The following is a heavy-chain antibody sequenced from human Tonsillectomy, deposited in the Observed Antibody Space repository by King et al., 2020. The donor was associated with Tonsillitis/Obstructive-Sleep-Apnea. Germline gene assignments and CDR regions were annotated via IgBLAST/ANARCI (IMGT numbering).Heavy chain of an antibody. V-gene: IGHV1-18*01. CDR3: ARVHSYCSSTSCLDY. CDR1: GYTFTSYG. Sequence: QLVQTGAEVKKPGASVKVSCKASGYTFTSYGISWVRQAPGQGLEWMGWSRAYNGNTNYAQKLQGRVTMTTDTSTSTAYMELRSLRSDDTAVYYCARVHSYCSSTSCLDYWGQGTLVTVSS. J-gene: IGHJ4*02. D-gene: IGHD2-2*01. CDR2: SRAYNGNT.